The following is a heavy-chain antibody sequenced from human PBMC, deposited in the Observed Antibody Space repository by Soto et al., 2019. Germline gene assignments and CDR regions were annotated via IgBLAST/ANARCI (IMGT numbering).Heavy chain of an antibody. Sequence: EMQLLESGGGLVQPGGSLRLSCAASGFTFSSHVMSWVRQAPGKGLEWVSGISTSGGSTDYADSVKGRFTISRDNSKNTLHLQMKSLRAEDTAVYYCARTREIIASAGSFDYWGQGTLVTVSS. CDR1: GFTFSSHV. CDR3: ARTREIIASAGSFDY. D-gene: IGHD6-25*01. V-gene: IGHV3-23*01. CDR2: ISTSGGST. J-gene: IGHJ4*02.